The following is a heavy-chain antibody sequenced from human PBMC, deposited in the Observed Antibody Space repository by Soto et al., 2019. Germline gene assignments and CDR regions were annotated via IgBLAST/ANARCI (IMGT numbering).Heavy chain of an antibody. CDR1: GFSLSTSGVG. CDR3: AHRAGLQGNWNGGYFDF. J-gene: IGHJ4*02. D-gene: IGHD1-1*01. Sequence: QITLKESGPTRVRPTQTLTLTCTFSGFSLSTSGVGLGWIRQSPGKALEELALIYWDDDKRYSPSLKSRLTITKYHSKNKLVLTMTTMDPVDTATYYCAHRAGLQGNWNGGYFDFWGQGALVTVSS. V-gene: IGHV2-5*02. CDR2: IYWDDDK.